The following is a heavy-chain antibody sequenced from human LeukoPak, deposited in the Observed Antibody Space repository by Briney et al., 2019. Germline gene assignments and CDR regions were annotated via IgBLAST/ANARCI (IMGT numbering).Heavy chain of an antibody. CDR2: ISYDGSNK. V-gene: IGHV3-30-3*01. Sequence: PGGSLRLSCAASGFTFSSYAMHWVRQAPGKGLEWVAVISYDGSNKYYADSVKGRFTISRDNSKNTLYLQMNSLRAEDTAVYYCARASSYDLPEYFQHWGQGTLVTVSS. CDR1: GFTFSSYA. CDR3: ARASSYDLPEYFQH. D-gene: IGHD2/OR15-2a*01. J-gene: IGHJ1*01.